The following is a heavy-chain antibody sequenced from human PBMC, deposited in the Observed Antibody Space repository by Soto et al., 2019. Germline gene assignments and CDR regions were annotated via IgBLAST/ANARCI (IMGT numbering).Heavy chain of an antibody. Sequence: PGGSLRLSCAASGFTFSSYAMSWVRQAPGKGLEWVSAISGSGGSTYYADSVKGRFTISRDNSKNTLYLQMNSLRAEDTAVYYCAKAKRRDSSGYYFPFDYWGQGTLVTVSS. J-gene: IGHJ4*02. CDR2: ISGSGGST. CDR3: AKAKRRDSSGYYFPFDY. CDR1: GFTFSSYA. D-gene: IGHD3-22*01. V-gene: IGHV3-23*01.